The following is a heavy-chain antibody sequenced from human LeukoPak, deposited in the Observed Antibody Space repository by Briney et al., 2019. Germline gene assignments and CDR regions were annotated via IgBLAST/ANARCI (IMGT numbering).Heavy chain of an antibody. CDR3: RPWGNLNAFDI. CDR2: IKQDGSEK. J-gene: IGHJ3*02. D-gene: IGHD7-27*01. V-gene: IGHV3-7*01. CDR1: GFTFRSYW. Sequence: PGGSLRLSCAASGFTFRSYWMSWVRPAPGKGLEWVANIKQDGSEKYYVGSVKGRFTISSDNTKNSLYLQMNSLRAEDTAAYYCRPWGNLNAFDIWGQGTMVTVSS.